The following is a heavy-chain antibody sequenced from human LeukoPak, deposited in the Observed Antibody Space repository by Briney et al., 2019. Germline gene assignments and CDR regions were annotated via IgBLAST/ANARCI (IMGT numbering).Heavy chain of an antibody. CDR3: AKGGGFDWLNYYYMDV. CDR1: GGSISTYY. Sequence: ETLSLTCTVSGGSISTYYWGWIRQPPGKGLEWVSSISGSGRNIYYTDSVKGRFTVSRDNSRNTLYLQMSSLRAEDTAVYYCAKGGGFDWLNYYYMDVWGKGTTVIISS. D-gene: IGHD3-9*01. J-gene: IGHJ6*03. V-gene: IGHV3-23*01. CDR2: ISGSGRNI.